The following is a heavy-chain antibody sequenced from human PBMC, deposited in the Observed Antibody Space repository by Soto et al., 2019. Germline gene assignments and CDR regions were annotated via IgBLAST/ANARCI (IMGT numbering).Heavy chain of an antibody. J-gene: IGHJ6*02. V-gene: IGHV2-70*11. CDR3: ARMPTIMGATNTDRVPYGMDV. Sequence: GSGPTLVNPTQTLTLTCTFSGFSLSTSGMCVSWIRQPPGKALEWLARIDWDDDKYYSTSLKTRLTISKDTSKNQVVLTMTNMDPVDTATYYCARMPTIMGATNTDRVPYGMDVWGQGTTVTVSS. CDR1: GFSLSTSGMC. CDR2: IDWDDDK. D-gene: IGHD1-26*01.